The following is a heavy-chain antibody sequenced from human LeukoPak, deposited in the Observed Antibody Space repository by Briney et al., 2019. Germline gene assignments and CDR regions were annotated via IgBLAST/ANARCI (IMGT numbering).Heavy chain of an antibody. CDR3: ARDSSTVTTRHFDY. V-gene: IGHV4-59*01. CDR1: GGPISSYD. CDR2: IYYGGST. D-gene: IGHD4-17*01. J-gene: IGHJ4*02. Sequence: SETLSLTCTVSGGPISSYDWSWIRQPPGKGLEWVGYIYYGGSTYYNPSLKSRVTISVDTSKNQFSLKLNSVTAADTAVYYCARDSSTVTTRHFDYWGQGTLVTISS.